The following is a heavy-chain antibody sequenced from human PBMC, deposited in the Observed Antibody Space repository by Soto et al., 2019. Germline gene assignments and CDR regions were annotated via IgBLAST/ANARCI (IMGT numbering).Heavy chain of an antibody. CDR2: IYYSGST. CDR1: GGSISSGGYY. J-gene: IGHJ5*02. D-gene: IGHD2-2*02. CDR3: ARVGGGFVVVPAAIGSWFDP. Sequence: QVQLQESGPGLVKPSQTLSLTCTVSGGSISSGGYYWSWIRQHPGKGLEWIGYIYYSGSTYYNPSVKSRVTISVDTSKNQFSLKLSSVSAADTAVYYCARVGGGFVVVPAAIGSWFDPWGQGTLVTVSS. V-gene: IGHV4-31*03.